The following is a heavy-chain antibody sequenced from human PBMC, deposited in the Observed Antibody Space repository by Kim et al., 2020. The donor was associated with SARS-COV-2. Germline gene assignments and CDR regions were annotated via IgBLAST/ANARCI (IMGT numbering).Heavy chain of an antibody. CDR2: IYYSGST. CDR1: GGSISSYY. CDR3: ARLKGYSYGYYYYGMDV. Sequence: SETLSLTCTVSGGSISSYYWSWIRQPPGKGLEWIGYIYYSGSTNYNPSLTSRVTISVDTSKNQFSLKLSSVTAADTAVYYCARLKGYSYGYYYYGMDVWGQGTTVTVSS. J-gene: IGHJ6*02. V-gene: IGHV4-59*08. D-gene: IGHD5-18*01.